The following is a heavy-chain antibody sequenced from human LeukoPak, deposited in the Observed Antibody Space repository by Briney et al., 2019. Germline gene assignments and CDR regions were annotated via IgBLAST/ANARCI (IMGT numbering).Heavy chain of an antibody. CDR3: ARDGYYFDY. CDR2: ISSSSSYI. V-gene: IGHV3-21*01. D-gene: IGHD3-22*01. Sequence: ETLSLTCTVSGGSIGTYYWSWIRQPPGKGLEWVSSISSSSSYIYYADSVKGRFTISRDNAKNSLYLQMNSLRAEDTAVYYCARDGYYFDYWGQGTLVTVSS. J-gene: IGHJ4*02. CDR1: GGSIGTYY.